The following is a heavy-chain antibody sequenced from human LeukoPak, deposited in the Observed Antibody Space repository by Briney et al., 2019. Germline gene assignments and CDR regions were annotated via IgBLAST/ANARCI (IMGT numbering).Heavy chain of an antibody. J-gene: IGHJ4*02. CDR1: GYTFTSYA. D-gene: IGHD3-22*01. CDR2: SNAGNGNT. CDR3: ARGAGTMIVVVIILPGGRFDY. V-gene: IGHV1-3*02. Sequence: ASVKVSCKACGYTFTSYAMHWVRQAPGQGLEWMGWSNAGNGNTKYSQEFQGRVTITRDTSASTAYMELSSLRSEDMAVYYCARGAGTMIVVVIILPGGRFDYRGQGTLVTVSS.